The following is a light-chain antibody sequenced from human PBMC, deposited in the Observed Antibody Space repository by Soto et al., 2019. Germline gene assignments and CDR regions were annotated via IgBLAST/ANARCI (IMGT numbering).Light chain of an antibody. Sequence: DIVMTQSPATLSVSPGERATLSCRASQSVSSNLAWYQQEPGQAPRLLIYGASTRATGIPARFSGSGSGTDLTLTISSLQSEDFAVYYCQHYNNWPPWTFGQGTKVEIK. CDR1: QSVSSN. CDR2: GAS. J-gene: IGKJ1*01. V-gene: IGKV3-15*01. CDR3: QHYNNWPPWT.